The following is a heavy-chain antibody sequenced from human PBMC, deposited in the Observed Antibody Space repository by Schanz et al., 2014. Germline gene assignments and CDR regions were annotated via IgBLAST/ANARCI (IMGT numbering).Heavy chain of an antibody. J-gene: IGHJ4*02. CDR3: ARDGVDAAAGGNY. D-gene: IGHD6-13*01. Sequence: QVQLVQSGAEVKKPGASVKVSCKASGYTFTSDSMHWVRQAPGQGLEWMGMINPSGGSTTYAQKCQGIVTMTRDTSTSTVYMELSSLRSEDTAVYYCARDGVDAAAGGNYWGQGTLVTVSS. CDR2: INPSGGST. V-gene: IGHV1-46*03. CDR1: GYTFTSDS.